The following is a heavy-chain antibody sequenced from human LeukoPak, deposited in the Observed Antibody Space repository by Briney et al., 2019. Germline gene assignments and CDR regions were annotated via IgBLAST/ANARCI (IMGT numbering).Heavy chain of an antibody. CDR3: ARDREPDAFDI. CDR1: GFTFSSYS. D-gene: IGHD1-26*01. J-gene: IGHJ3*02. CDR2: ISSSAGSI. Sequence: PGGSLRLSCAASGFTFSSYSMSWVRQAPGKGLEWVSYISSSAGSIYYADSVEGRFTISRDNTKNSLYLQMNSLRAEDTAVYYCARDREPDAFDIWGQGTMVTVSS. V-gene: IGHV3-48*04.